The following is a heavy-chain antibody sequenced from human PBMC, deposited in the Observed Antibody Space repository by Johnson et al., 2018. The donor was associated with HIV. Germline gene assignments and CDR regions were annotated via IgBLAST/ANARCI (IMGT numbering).Heavy chain of an antibody. Sequence: QVQLVESGGGVVQPGRSLRLSCAASGFTFSSYAMHWVRQAPGKGLEWVAVISYDGSNKYYADSVKGRFTISRDNSKNTLYMQMNSLRAEDSAVYYCAKDRRMAAATGDAFDIWGQGTIVTVSS. CDR1: GFTFSSYA. D-gene: IGHD6-13*01. CDR2: ISYDGSNK. CDR3: AKDRRMAAATGDAFDI. J-gene: IGHJ3*02. V-gene: IGHV3-30*04.